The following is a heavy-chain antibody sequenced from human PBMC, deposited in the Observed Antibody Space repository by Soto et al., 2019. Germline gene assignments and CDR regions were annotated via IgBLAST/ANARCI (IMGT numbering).Heavy chain of an antibody. J-gene: IGHJ5*02. Sequence: QVQLVQSGAEVKKPGASVKVSCKASGYTFTSYVISWGRQAPGQGLEWMGWISANNVNTNYARKLTGRVTMTTDTATSTGYMELRSLRSDDTAVYYCARNKVYRAAAPNWFDPWGQGTLVTVTS. D-gene: IGHD6-13*01. CDR1: GYTFTSYV. CDR3: ARNKVYRAAAPNWFDP. V-gene: IGHV1-18*01. CDR2: ISANNVNT.